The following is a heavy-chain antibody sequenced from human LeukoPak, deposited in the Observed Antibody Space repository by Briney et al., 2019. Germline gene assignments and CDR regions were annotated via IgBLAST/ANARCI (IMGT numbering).Heavy chain of an antibody. CDR2: ISAYTDNK. J-gene: IGHJ4*02. CDR3: ARDTARITTPGGPDY. V-gene: IGHV1-18*01. Sequence: ASVKVSCKASGYTFASYGISWVRQAPGQGLEWMGWISAYTDNKKYAQNLQGRVTLTTDTSTSTAYMELRSLTSDDTALYYCARDTARITTPGGPDYWGQGTLVTVSS. D-gene: IGHD6-13*01. CDR1: GYTFASYG.